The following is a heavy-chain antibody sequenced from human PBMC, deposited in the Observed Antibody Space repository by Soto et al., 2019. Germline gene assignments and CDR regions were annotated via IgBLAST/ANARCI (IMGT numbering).Heavy chain of an antibody. Sequence: QVQLQESGPGLVKPSQTLSLTCTVSGGSISTVNYWWSWIRQSPDMGLEGIGHIYNGGSTYNNPSPESRVTMSVDTPKNQPSLPLSSVRAADTAVYYCARGPSGDKVDSWGQGTLVTVSS. V-gene: IGHV4-30-4*01. D-gene: IGHD7-27*01. CDR3: ARGPSGDKVDS. CDR1: GGSISTVNYW. CDR2: IYNGGST. J-gene: IGHJ4*02.